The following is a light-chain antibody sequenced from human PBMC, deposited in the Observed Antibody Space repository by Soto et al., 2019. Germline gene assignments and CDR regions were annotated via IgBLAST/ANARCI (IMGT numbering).Light chain of an antibody. CDR2: WAS. J-gene: IGKJ2*01. Sequence: DIVMTQSPDSLAVSLGERATINCKSSQSVLLSSNNKNYLAWYQQKPGQPPKLLIYWASTRESGVPDRFSGSGSGTDFTLAISSLQAEDVAVYYCQQYYSPPYTFGQGTKPEIK. V-gene: IGKV4-1*01. CDR3: QQYYSPPYT. CDR1: QSVLLSSNNKNY.